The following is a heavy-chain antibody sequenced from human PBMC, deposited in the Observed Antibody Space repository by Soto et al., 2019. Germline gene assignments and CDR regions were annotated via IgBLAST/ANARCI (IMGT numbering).Heavy chain of an antibody. CDR2: ISYSGST. CDR1: GGSVRSGSYY. V-gene: IGHV4-61*01. D-gene: IGHD1-1*01. Sequence: QVQLQESGPGLVKPSETLSLTCTVSGGSVRSGSYYWSWIRQPPGKGLEWIGYISYSGSTNYNSSLMSLVTIAKDTSENQFSLKLTSVTAADTAVYYCARYTTGGTGFDYWGQGTLVTVSS. J-gene: IGHJ4*02. CDR3: ARYTTGGTGFDY.